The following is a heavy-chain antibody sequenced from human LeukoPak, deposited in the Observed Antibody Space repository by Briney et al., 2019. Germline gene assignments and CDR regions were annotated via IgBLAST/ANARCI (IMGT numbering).Heavy chain of an antibody. CDR2: IYYSGST. D-gene: IGHD6-13*01. CDR3: AGTLAAAGPEYFQH. CDR1: GGSISSYY. Sequence: PSETLSLTCTDSGGSISSYYWSWIRQPPGKGLEWIGYIYYSGSTNYNPSLKSRVTISVDTSKNQFSLKLSSVTAADTAVYYCAGTLAAAGPEYFQHWGQGTLVTVSS. V-gene: IGHV4-59*01. J-gene: IGHJ1*01.